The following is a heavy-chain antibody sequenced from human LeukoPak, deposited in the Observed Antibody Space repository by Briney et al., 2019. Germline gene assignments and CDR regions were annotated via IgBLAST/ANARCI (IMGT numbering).Heavy chain of an antibody. CDR3: ARYLDYGGNSRVFQH. CDR1: GGSISSSSYY. J-gene: IGHJ1*01. V-gene: IGHV4-39*01. Sequence: SETLSLTCTVSGGSISSSSYYWGWLRQPPGKGLEWIGSIYYSGSTYYNPSLKSRVTISIDTSKNQFSLKLSSVTAADTAFYYCARYLDYGGNSRVFQHWGQGTLVTVSS. CDR2: IYYSGST. D-gene: IGHD4-23*01.